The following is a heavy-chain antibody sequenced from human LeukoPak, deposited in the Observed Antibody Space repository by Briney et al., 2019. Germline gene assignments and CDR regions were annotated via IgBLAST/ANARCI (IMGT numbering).Heavy chain of an antibody. Sequence: GGSLRLSCAASGFTFSSYAMSWVRQAPGKGLEWVSGISGRGGSTYYADSVKGRFTISRDNSKNTLYLQMTSLRAEDTAVYYCAKDQVWIVVGSFDYWGQGTLVTVSS. CDR3: AKDQVWIVVGSFDY. CDR1: GFTFSSYA. J-gene: IGHJ4*02. CDR2: ISGRGGST. V-gene: IGHV3-23*01. D-gene: IGHD3-22*01.